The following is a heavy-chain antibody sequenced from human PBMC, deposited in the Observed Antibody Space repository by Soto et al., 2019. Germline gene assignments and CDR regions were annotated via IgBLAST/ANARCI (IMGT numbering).Heavy chain of an antibody. CDR1: GGSFSSYA. J-gene: IGHJ4*02. CDR2: IIPIFGTA. D-gene: IGHD6-13*01. CDR3: ARLAAAGQRPTDY. V-gene: IGHV1-69*13. Sequence: GTSVKVSCKACGGSFSSYAISWVRQAPGQGLEWMGGIIPIFGTANYAQKFQGRVTITADESTSTAYMELNSLRVDDTAVYYCARLAAAGQRPTDYWGQGVLVTVSS.